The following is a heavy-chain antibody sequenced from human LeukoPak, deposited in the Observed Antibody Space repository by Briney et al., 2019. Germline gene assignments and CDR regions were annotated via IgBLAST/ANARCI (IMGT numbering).Heavy chain of an antibody. Sequence: PSETLSLTCTVSGGSVSSGYYYWSWIRQPPGKGLEWIGYIFHRESTDYNPSLKSRVTISVDRPTNQFSLKLTSVTAADTAVYYSARIIRNYFDYWGQGTLVTVSS. D-gene: IGHD2/OR15-2a*01. CDR1: GGSVSSGYYY. CDR2: IFHREST. CDR3: ARIIRNYFDY. V-gene: IGHV4-30-2*01. J-gene: IGHJ4*02.